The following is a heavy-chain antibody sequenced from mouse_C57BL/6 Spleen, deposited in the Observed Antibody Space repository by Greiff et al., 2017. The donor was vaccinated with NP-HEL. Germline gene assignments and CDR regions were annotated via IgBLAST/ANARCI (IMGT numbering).Heavy chain of an antibody. CDR2: IYPRSGNT. CDR3: ARSYYYGSSWYFDY. V-gene: IGHV1-81*01. J-gene: IGHJ2*01. CDR1: GYTFTSYG. D-gene: IGHD1-1*01. Sequence: VQLQQSGAELARPGASVKLSCKASGYTFTSYGISWVKQSTGQGLEWIGEIYPRSGNTYYNEKFKGKATLTADKSSSTAYMELRSLTSEDSAVYFCARSYYYGSSWYFDYWGQGTTLTVSS.